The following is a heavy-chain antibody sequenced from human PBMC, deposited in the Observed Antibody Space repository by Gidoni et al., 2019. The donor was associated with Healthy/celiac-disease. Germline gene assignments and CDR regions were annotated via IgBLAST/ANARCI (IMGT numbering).Heavy chain of an antibody. CDR1: GFPVSSNY. CDR3: AREGGMTTVTPGAFDI. D-gene: IGHD4-17*01. CDR2: IYSGGST. Sequence: EVQLVESGGGLVQPGGSLSLSCAASGFPVSSNYMSWVRQAPGKGLEWVSVIYSGGSTYYADSVKGRFTISRHNSKNTLYLQMNSLRAEDTAVYYCAREGGMTTVTPGAFDIWGQGTMVTVSS. J-gene: IGHJ3*02. V-gene: IGHV3-53*04.